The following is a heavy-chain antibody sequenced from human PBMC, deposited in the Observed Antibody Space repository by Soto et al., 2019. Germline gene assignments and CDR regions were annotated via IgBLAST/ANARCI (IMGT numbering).Heavy chain of an antibody. D-gene: IGHD3-16*01. Sequence: QITLKESGPTLVKPTQTLTLTCTFSGFSLSSNGVGVGWIRQPPGKALEWLALIYWDDSKHYSPSLKSRPTITKDTSRNQVVLTMTNMDPVDTATYYCAKMGGGDSILGYWGQGTLVTVSS. V-gene: IGHV2-5*02. CDR3: AKMGGGDSILGY. CDR2: IYWDDSK. CDR1: GFSLSSNGVG. J-gene: IGHJ4*02.